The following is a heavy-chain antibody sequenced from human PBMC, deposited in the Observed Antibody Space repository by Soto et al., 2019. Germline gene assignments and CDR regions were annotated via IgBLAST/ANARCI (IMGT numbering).Heavy chain of an antibody. V-gene: IGHV1-46*01. J-gene: IGHJ4*02. CDR2: INPSGGST. D-gene: IGHD1-26*01. CDR1: GYTFTSYY. CDR3: ARDRGGGSYYYPSDY. Sequence: GASVKVSCKASGYTFTSYYMHWVRQAPGQGLEWMGIINPSGGSTSYAQKFQGRVTMTRDTSTSTVYMELSSLRSEDTAVYYCARDRGGGSYYYPSDYWGQGTLVTVSS.